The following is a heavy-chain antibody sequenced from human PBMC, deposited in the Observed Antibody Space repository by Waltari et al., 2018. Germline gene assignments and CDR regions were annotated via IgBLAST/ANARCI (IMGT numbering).Heavy chain of an antibody. D-gene: IGHD2-15*01. J-gene: IGHJ3*02. V-gene: IGHV1-3*03. CDR2: INAGNGNT. Sequence: QVQLVQSGAEVKKPGASVKVSCKASGYTFTSYAMHWVRQAHGQRLEWMGWINAGNGNTKDEQEFQGRVTITRDTSASTAYMERSSLRSEDMAVYYCARDRGSPRTGHAFDIWGQGTMVTVSS. CDR1: GYTFTSYA. CDR3: ARDRGSPRTGHAFDI.